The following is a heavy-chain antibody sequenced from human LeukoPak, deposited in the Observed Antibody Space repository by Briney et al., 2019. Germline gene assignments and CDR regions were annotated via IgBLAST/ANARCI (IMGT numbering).Heavy chain of an antibody. V-gene: IGHV3-15*01. D-gene: IGHD6-13*01. CDR2: IKSKTDGGTT. Sequence: GGSLRLSCAASGFTFSNAWMSWVRQAPGKGLEWVGRIKSKTDGGTTDYAAPVKGRFTISRDDSKNTLYLQMNSLKTEDTAVYYCTTDPSSSSWYQFDPWGQGTLVTVSS. J-gene: IGHJ5*02. CDR1: GFTFSNAW. CDR3: TTDPSSSSWYQFDP.